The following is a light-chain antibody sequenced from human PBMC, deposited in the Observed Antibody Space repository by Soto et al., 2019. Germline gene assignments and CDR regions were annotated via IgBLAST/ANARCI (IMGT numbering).Light chain of an antibody. CDR1: SSNIGSNH. Sequence: QSVLTQPPSASGTPGQKVTISCSGSSSNIGSNHVYWYQQFPGSAPRLLIYRSDQRPSGVPDRFSGSKSGTSASLAISGLRSEDEADYYCAAWDDSLSALLFSGGTKLTVL. V-gene: IGLV1-47*01. CDR2: RSD. J-gene: IGLJ2*01. CDR3: AAWDDSLSALL.